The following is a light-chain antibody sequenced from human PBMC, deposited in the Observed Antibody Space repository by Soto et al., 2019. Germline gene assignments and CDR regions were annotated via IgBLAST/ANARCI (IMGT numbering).Light chain of an antibody. CDR2: ANS. CDR3: QSYDTSLPVV. J-gene: IGLJ2*01. CDR1: SSNIGAGYD. V-gene: IGLV1-40*01. Sequence: QAVVTQPPSVSGAPGQRVTISCTGSSSNIGAGYDVHWYQQLPGTAPKLLMYANSNRPSGVPDRFSGSKSGTSASLAITGLQAEDEADYYCQSYDTSLPVVFGGGTKLTVL.